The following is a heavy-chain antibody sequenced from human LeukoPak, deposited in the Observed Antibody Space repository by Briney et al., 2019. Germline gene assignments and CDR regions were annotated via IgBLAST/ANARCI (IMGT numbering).Heavy chain of an antibody. Sequence: GGSLRLSCAASGFTFSSYWMSWVRQVPGKGLEWVANIKQDGSEKYYVDSVKGRFTISRDNAKNSLYLQMNSLRAEDTAVYYCARDAFYDSSGYYFGVGAFDIWGQGTMVTVSS. CDR2: IKQDGSEK. CDR1: GFTFSSYW. CDR3: ARDAFYDSSGYYFGVGAFDI. V-gene: IGHV3-7*01. D-gene: IGHD3-22*01. J-gene: IGHJ3*02.